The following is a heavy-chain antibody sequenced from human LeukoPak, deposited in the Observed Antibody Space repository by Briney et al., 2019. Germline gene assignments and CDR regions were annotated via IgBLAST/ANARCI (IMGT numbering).Heavy chain of an antibody. Sequence: PGGSLRLSCAASGFTFSSYGMHWVRQAPGKGLEWVAVISYDGSNKYYADSVKGRFTISRDNSKNTLYLQMNSLRAEDTAVYYCAKGIAVAGTDLSDYWGQGTLVTVSS. CDR2: ISYDGSNK. V-gene: IGHV3-30*18. J-gene: IGHJ4*02. D-gene: IGHD6-19*01. CDR1: GFTFSSYG. CDR3: AKGIAVAGTDLSDY.